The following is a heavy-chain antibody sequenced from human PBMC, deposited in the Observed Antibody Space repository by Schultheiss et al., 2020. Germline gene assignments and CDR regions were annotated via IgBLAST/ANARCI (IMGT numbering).Heavy chain of an antibody. V-gene: IGHV1-18*01. Sequence: ASVKVSGKASGYTFTSYGISWVRQATGQGLEWMGWMNPNSGNTGYAQKLQGRVTMTTDTSTSTAYMELRSLRSDDTAVYYCARAPVGHPGDNDYWGKGT. CDR3: ARAPVGHPGDNDY. CDR2: MNPNSGNT. J-gene: IGHJ4*02. CDR1: GYTFTSYG. D-gene: IGHD4-17*01.